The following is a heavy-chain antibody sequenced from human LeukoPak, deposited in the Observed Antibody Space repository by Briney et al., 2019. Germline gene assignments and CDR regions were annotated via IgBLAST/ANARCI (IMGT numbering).Heavy chain of an antibody. Sequence: QPGGSLRLSCVASGFTFNKYGVHRVRQAPGKGLEWVAVIWFDGSHEYYGDSVKGRLAISRDNAKNTVNLQMNSLRVEDTAVYYCARDGSGLAVRGWLDFWGQGTLVTVSS. CDR1: GFTFNKYG. D-gene: IGHD3-10*01. J-gene: IGHJ5*01. CDR2: IWFDGSHE. CDR3: ARDGSGLAVRGWLDF. V-gene: IGHV3-33*01.